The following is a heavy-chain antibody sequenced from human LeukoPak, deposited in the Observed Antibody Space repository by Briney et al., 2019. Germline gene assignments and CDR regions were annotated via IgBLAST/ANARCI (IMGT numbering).Heavy chain of an antibody. J-gene: IGHJ4*02. Sequence: ASVKVSCKASGYTFTSYGISWVRQARGQGLEWMGWISAYNGNTNYAQKLQGRVTMTTDTSTSTAYMELRSLRSDDTAVYYCARGNLLIRGVTPLDYWGQGTLVTVSS. CDR3: ARGNLLIRGVTPLDY. CDR1: GYTFTSYG. CDR2: ISAYNGNT. V-gene: IGHV1-18*01. D-gene: IGHD3-10*01.